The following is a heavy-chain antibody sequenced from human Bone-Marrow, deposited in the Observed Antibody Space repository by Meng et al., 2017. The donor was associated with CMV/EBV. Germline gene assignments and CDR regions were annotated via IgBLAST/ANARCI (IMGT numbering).Heavy chain of an antibody. CDR1: GFTFSSYA. Sequence: GESLKISCAASGFTFSSYAMHWVRQAPGKGLEWVAVISYDGSNKYYADSVKGRFTISRDNSKNTLYLQMNSLRAEDTAVYYCARDGIVGATKGFDYWGQGTLVTVSS. D-gene: IGHD1-26*01. CDR2: ISYDGSNK. V-gene: IGHV3-30*04. J-gene: IGHJ4*02. CDR3: ARDGIVGATKGFDY.